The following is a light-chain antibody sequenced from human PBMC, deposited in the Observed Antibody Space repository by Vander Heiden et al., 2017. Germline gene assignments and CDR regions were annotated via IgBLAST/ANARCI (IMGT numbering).Light chain of an antibody. J-gene: IGKJ1*01. Sequence: EIVLTQSPGTLSLSPGERATLSCRASQSVSSSYLAWYQQKPGQAPRLLIYGASSRATGIPDRFSGSGSVTDFTLTISRLEPEDFAVYYYQQYGSSPQTFGQGTKVEIK. CDR1: QSVSSSY. V-gene: IGKV3-20*01. CDR3: QQYGSSPQT. CDR2: GAS.